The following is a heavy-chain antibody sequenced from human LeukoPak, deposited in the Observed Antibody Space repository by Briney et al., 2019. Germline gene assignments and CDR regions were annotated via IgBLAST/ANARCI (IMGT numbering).Heavy chain of an antibody. CDR3: ARGGRAWELLEIDY. CDR1: GFTFSDYY. Sequence: PGGSLRLSCAASGFTFSDYYMSWVRQAPGKGLEWVSYISSSGSTIYYADSVKGRFTISRDNAKNSPYLQMNSLRAEDTAVYYCARGGRAWELLEIDYWGQGTLVTVSS. V-gene: IGHV3-11*01. CDR2: ISSSGSTI. J-gene: IGHJ4*02. D-gene: IGHD1-26*01.